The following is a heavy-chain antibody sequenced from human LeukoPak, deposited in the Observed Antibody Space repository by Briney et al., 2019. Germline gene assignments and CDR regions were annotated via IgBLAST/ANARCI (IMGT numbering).Heavy chain of an antibody. CDR1: GGSISSHY. V-gene: IGHV4-59*11. D-gene: IGHD5-18*01. CDR2: IYYSGTT. CDR3: ARVDTAMVRPTNWFDP. J-gene: IGHJ5*02. Sequence: PSETLSLTCTVSGGSISSHYWSWIRQPPGKGLEWIGYIYYSGTTNYNPSLKSRVTISVDTSKNQFSLKLSSVTAADTAVYYCARVDTAMVRPTNWFDPWGQGTLVTVSS.